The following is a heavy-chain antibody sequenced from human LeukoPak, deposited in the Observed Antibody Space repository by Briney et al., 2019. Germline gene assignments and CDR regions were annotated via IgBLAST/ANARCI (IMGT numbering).Heavy chain of an antibody. CDR3: ARAAPPAHFDY. J-gene: IGHJ4*02. Sequence: PSETLSLTCTVSGGSISSGDYYWSWIRQPPGKGLEWIGYIYYSGGIYYNPSLKSRVTISVDTSKNQFSLKLSSVTAADTAVYYCARAAPPAHFDYWGQGTLVTVSS. V-gene: IGHV4-30-4*01. CDR2: IYYSGGI. CDR1: GGSISSGDYY. D-gene: IGHD2-2*01.